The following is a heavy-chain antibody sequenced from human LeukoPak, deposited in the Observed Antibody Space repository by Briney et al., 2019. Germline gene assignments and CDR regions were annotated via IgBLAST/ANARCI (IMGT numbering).Heavy chain of an antibody. CDR2: MQSTGNS. Sequence: PETLSLSCTVSGDSLSTYHWNWIRKPPGKGLEWIGYMQSTGNSNYNPSLKNRVNIFVDMSKNHFVLNLRSVTAADTAVYYCARDKRHSYGRYFDPWGQGMLVTVSS. CDR1: GDSLSTYH. V-gene: IGHV4-4*08. J-gene: IGHJ4*02. CDR3: ARDKRHSYGRYFDP. D-gene: IGHD5-18*01.